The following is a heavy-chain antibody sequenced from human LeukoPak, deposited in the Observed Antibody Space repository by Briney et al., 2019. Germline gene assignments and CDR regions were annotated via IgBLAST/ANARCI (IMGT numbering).Heavy chain of an antibody. J-gene: IGHJ6*03. CDR3: ARDGSFAKYYYMDV. V-gene: IGHV1-2*02. Sequence: ASVKVSCKASGYTFTGYYMHWVRQAPGQGLEWMGWINPNSGSTNYAQRFQGRVTMTSDTSISTAYMELSRLRSDDTAVYYCARDGSFAKYYYMDVWGKGTTVTIS. CDR2: INPNSGST. CDR1: GYTFTGYY.